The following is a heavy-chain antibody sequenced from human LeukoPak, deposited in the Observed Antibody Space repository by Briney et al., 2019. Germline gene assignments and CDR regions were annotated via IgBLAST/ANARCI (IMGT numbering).Heavy chain of an antibody. CDR1: GGSFSGYY. CDR2: INHSGST. D-gene: IGHD5-12*01. J-gene: IGHJ4*02. V-gene: IGHV4-34*01. Sequence: SETLSLTCAVYGGSFSGYYWSWIRQPPGKGLEWIGEINHSGSTNYNPSLKSRVTISVDTSENQFSLKLSSVTAADTAVYYCARASGSFDYWGQGTLVTVSS. CDR3: ARASGSFDY.